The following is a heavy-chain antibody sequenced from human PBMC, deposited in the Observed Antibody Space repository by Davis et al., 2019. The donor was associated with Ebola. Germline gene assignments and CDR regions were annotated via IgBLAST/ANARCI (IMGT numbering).Heavy chain of an antibody. D-gene: IGHD4-17*01. Sequence: SLKISCAASGFTFDDYAMHWVRQAPGKGLEWVSGISWNSGSIGYADSVKGRFTISRDNAKNSLYLQMNSLRAEDTALYYCAKQRGDYQRSYFDYWGQGTLVTVSS. CDR3: AKQRGDYQRSYFDY. CDR1: GFTFDDYA. V-gene: IGHV3-9*01. CDR2: ISWNSGSI. J-gene: IGHJ4*02.